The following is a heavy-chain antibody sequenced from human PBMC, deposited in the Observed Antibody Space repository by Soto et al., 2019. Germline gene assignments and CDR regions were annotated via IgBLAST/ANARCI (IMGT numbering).Heavy chain of an antibody. CDR1: GGTFSSYA. V-gene: IGHV1-69*06. CDR2: IIPIFGTA. Sequence: SVKVSCKASGGTFSSYAISWVRQAPGQGLEWMGGIIPIFGTANYAQTFQGRVTITADKSTSTAYMELSSLRSEDTAVYYCARDTRSYSSSWYVHYGMDVWGQGTTVTVSS. J-gene: IGHJ6*02. CDR3: ARDTRSYSSSWYVHYGMDV. D-gene: IGHD6-13*01.